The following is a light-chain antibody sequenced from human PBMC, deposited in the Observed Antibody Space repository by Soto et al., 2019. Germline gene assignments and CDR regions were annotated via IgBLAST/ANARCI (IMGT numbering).Light chain of an antibody. CDR2: AAS. Sequence: DIQINQCPSSVSASVGDRVTITGLPIRHISSYLLWYQQTPGKAPKLLLYAASTFHSGVPSTFSGSGSGTEFPLTTSSLQPEDFATYYCQQLNSYPRTFGQGTKVDI. CDR3: QQLNSYPRT. V-gene: IGKV1-9*01. J-gene: IGKJ1*01. CDR1: RHISSY.